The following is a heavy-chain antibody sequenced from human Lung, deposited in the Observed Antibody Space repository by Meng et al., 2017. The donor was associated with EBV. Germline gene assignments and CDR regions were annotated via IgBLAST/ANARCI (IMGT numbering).Heavy chain of an antibody. V-gene: IGHV3-30*18. D-gene: IGHD4-23*01. J-gene: IGHJ4*02. CDR1: GFAFSDSG. Sequence: QVTLVESGGGVVQPGRSLRLSCVASGFAFSDSGMHWVRQAPGKGLEWVAVIFYDGSMKYYGDSVRGRFTISRDNPKNTVYLQMNGLRTEDTALYYCAKGKPVDYWGRGTLVTVSS. CDR3: AKGKPVDY. CDR2: IFYDGSMK.